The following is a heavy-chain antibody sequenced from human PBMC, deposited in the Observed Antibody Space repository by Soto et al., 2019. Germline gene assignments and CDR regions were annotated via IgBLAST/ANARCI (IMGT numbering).Heavy chain of an antibody. D-gene: IGHD1-20*01. V-gene: IGHV3-30*03. Sequence: QVQLVESGGGVVQPGGSLRLSCAVSGFTFSNSGMHWVRQAPGKGLEWVALISSNGLTKYYADSVKGRFTISRDNSKDTLYLQRDSLRPEDTALYYWASRITAGYWGQGTLVTVSS. CDR1: GFTFSNSG. CDR3: ASRITAGY. CDR2: ISSNGLTK. J-gene: IGHJ4*02.